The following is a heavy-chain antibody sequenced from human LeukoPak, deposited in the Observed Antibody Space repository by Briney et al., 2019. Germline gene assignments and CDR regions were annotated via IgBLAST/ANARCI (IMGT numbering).Heavy chain of an antibody. D-gene: IGHD6-13*01. CDR3: ARGFSSSWYDFDI. CDR1: GYSITPSYY. CDR2: IYHSGII. Sequence: SETLSLTCTVSGYSITPSYYWGWIRQPPGKGLEWIGSIYHSGIIYYNPSLKSRITISVDTSKNQFSLKLSSVTAADTAYYYCARGFSSSWYDFDIWGQGTMVTVSS. J-gene: IGHJ3*02. V-gene: IGHV4-38-2*02.